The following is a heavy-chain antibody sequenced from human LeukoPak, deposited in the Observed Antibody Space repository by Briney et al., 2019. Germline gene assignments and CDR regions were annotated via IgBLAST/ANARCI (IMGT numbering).Heavy chain of an antibody. CDR1: GGSFSGYY. CDR2: INHSGRT. Sequence: SETLSLTCAVYGGSFSGYYWSWIRQPPGKGLEWIGEINHSGRTNYNPSLKSRVTISVDTSKNQFSLKLSSVTAADTAVYYCSSLTSLGYYFDYWGQGTLVTVSS. D-gene: IGHD3-16*02. J-gene: IGHJ4*02. CDR3: SSLTSLGYYFDY. V-gene: IGHV4-34*01.